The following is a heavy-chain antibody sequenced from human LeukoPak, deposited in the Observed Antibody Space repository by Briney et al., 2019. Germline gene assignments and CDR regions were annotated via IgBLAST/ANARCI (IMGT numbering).Heavy chain of an antibody. CDR2: ISGYNGNT. CDR1: GGTFSSYA. CDR3: ARAGAAVTTHFDS. Sequence: ASVKVSCKASGGTFSSYAISWVRQAPGQGLEWMGWISGYNGNTNYAQKLQGRVTMTTDTSTSTAYMELRSLRSDDTAVYSCARAGAAVTTHFDSWGQGTLVTVSS. J-gene: IGHJ4*02. D-gene: IGHD1-26*01. V-gene: IGHV1-18*01.